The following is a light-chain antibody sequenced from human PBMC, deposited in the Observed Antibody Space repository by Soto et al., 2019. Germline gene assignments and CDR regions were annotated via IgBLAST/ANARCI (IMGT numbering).Light chain of an antibody. J-gene: IGKJ2*01. CDR2: DAS. CDR3: QQFDELPRT. Sequence: DIQMTQSPSSLSTSVGDSVAITCQASHDIRNNLNWYQQKQGKAPKPLIYDASNLETGVPSRFSGSGSGTDFTLTISSLQPEDVATYYCQQFDELPRTFGQGTKLEIK. CDR1: HDIRNN. V-gene: IGKV1-33*01.